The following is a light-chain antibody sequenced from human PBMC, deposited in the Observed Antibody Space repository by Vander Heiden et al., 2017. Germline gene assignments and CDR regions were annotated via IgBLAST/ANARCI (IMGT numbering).Light chain of an antibody. CDR1: RSDVGTYNL. CDR2: EGT. CDR3: CSYAGSSTYV. V-gene: IGLV2-23*01. Sequence: QSALPQPASASGSPGQSITVSCTGTRSDVGTYNLVSWYQQHPGKAPKLMIYEGTKRPSGVSNRFSGSKSGNTASLTISGLQAEDEADYYCCSYAGSSTYVFGTGTKVTVL. J-gene: IGLJ1*01.